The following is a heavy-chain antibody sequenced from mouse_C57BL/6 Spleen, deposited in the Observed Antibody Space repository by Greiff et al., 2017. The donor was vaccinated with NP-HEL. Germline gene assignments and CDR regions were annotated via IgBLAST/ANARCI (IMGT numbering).Heavy chain of an antibody. D-gene: IGHD3-3*01. CDR1: GYTFTDYE. J-gene: IGHJ2*01. Sequence: QVQLKESGAELVRPGASVTLSCKASGYTFTDYEMHWVKQTPVHGLEWIGAIDPETGGTAYNQKFKGKAILTADKSSSTAYMELRSLTSEDSAVYYCTRARLGYFDYWGQGTTLTVSS. V-gene: IGHV1-15*01. CDR2: IDPETGGT. CDR3: TRARLGYFDY.